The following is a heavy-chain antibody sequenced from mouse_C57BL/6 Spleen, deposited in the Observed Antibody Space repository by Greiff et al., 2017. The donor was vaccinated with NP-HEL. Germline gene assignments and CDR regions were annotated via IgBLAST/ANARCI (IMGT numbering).Heavy chain of an antibody. V-gene: IGHV5-17*01. J-gene: IGHJ1*03. CDR2: ISSGSSTI. CDR3: ARGRDGYPYWYFDV. D-gene: IGHD2-3*01. Sequence: EVKVVGSGGGLVKPGGSLKLSCAASGFTFSDYGMHWVRQAPEKGLEWVAYISSGSSTIYYADTVKGRFTISRDNAKNTLFLQMTSLRSEDTAMYYCARGRDGYPYWYFDVWGTGTTVTVSS. CDR1: GFTFSDYG.